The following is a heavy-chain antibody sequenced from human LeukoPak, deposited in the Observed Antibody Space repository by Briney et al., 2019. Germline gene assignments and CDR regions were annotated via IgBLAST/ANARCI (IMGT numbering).Heavy chain of an antibody. J-gene: IGHJ4*02. Sequence: SETLSLTCAVSGGSISSGGYSWRWIRQPPGKGLEWIGYIYHSGSTYYNPSLKSRVTISVDRSKNQFSLKLSSVTAADTAVYYCARALGYCSGGSCYRGVYFDYWGQGTLVTVSS. V-gene: IGHV4-30-2*01. D-gene: IGHD2-15*01. CDR2: IYHSGST. CDR3: ARALGYCSGGSCYRGVYFDY. CDR1: GGSISSGGYS.